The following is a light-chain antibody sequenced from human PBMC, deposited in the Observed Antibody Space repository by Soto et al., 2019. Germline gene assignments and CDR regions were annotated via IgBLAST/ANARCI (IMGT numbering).Light chain of an antibody. CDR3: AIWDSNTWV. CDR2: YDSDSDK. V-gene: IGLV5-39*01. J-gene: IGLJ3*02. CDR1: SGIKVGTYR. Sequence: QPVLTQPTSLSTSPGTSARFTCTLRSGIKVGTYRIYWFHQKPGSPPRYLLRYDSDSDKQQGSGVPSRFSGSKDASTNAGLLVISGLQSEDEADYFGAIWDSNTWVFGGGTKLTVL.